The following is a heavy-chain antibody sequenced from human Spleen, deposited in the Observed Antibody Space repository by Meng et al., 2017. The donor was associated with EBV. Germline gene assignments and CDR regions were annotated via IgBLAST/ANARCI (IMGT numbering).Heavy chain of an antibody. CDR3: ARDMGHCRGVTCAYYFDS. J-gene: IGHJ4*02. CDR1: GEIFNSYA. CDR2: IIPQFGTA. D-gene: IGHD2-15*01. V-gene: IGHV1-69*06. Sequence: QVRLVQSGAEVEKPGSSVRVSCKAPGEIFNSYAISWLRQAPGQGLEWMGRIIPQFGTADYTQNFQGRVTFTADKSTTTAYMELSSLRSEDTAVYFCARDMGHCRGVTCAYYFDSWGQGTLVTVSS.